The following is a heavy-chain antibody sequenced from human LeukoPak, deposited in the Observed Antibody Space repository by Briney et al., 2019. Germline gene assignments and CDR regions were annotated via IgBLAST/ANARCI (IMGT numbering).Heavy chain of an antibody. CDR1: GFTFSSYA. CDR3: TTDSGSYYGGDV. CDR2: ISHNGGTT. J-gene: IGHJ6*04. Sequence: GGSLRLSCAASGFTFSSYAMHWVRQAPGKGLEYVSAISHNGGTTYYANSVKGRFTISRDNSKNTLYLQMNSLKTEDTAVYYCTTDSGSYYGGDVWGKGTTVTVSS. V-gene: IGHV3-64*01. D-gene: IGHD1-26*01.